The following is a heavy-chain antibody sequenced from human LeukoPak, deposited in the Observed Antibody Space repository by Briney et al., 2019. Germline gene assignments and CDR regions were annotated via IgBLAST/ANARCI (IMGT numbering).Heavy chain of an antibody. CDR1: GFTFSNYG. CDR2: ISYDGSDK. CDR3: AKRRTVDTAMVTHYYGMDV. D-gene: IGHD5-18*01. J-gene: IGHJ6*02. Sequence: GGSLRLSCAASGFTFSNYGMHWVRQAPGKGLEWVAVISYDGSDKYYADSVKGRFTISRDNSKNTLYLQMNSLRAEDTAVYYCAKRRTVDTAMVTHYYGMDVWGQGTTVTVSS. V-gene: IGHV3-30*18.